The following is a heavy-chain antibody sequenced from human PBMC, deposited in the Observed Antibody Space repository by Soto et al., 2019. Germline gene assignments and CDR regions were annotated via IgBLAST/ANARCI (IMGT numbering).Heavy chain of an antibody. CDR1: GCSIISGRYY. J-gene: IGHJ3*02. D-gene: IGHD4-17*01. Sequence: SETLSLTRTFPGCSIISGRYYWSWILQPPGKGLEWLGFLSSSGSTYYNPSLKSRVTISVDTSKNHFSLKLSSVTAADTAVYYCARRYGSAFDIWGQGTMVTVSS. CDR2: LSSSGST. V-gene: IGHV4-31*03. CDR3: ARRYGSAFDI.